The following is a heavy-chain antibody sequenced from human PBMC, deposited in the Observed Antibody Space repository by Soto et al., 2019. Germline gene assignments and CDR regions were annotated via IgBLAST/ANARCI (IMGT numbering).Heavy chain of an antibody. CDR2: ISYDGSNK. CDR1: GFTFSSYA. J-gene: IGHJ3*02. Sequence: HVQLVESGGGVVQPGRSLRLSCAASGFTFSSYAMHWVRQAPGKGLEWVAVISYDGSNKYYADSVKGRFTISRDNSKNTLYLQMNSLRAEDTAVYYCARENTGSDAFDIWGQGTMVTVSS. D-gene: IGHD3-10*01. V-gene: IGHV3-30-3*01. CDR3: ARENTGSDAFDI.